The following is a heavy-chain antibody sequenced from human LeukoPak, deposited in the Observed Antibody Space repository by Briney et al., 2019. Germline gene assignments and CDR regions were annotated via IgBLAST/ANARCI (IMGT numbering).Heavy chain of an antibody. J-gene: IGHJ4*02. CDR3: ARVPSGSMITFGDGSEV. D-gene: IGHD3-16*01. Sequence: SETLSLTCTVSGGSISSYYWSWIRQPPGKGLEWSGYIYYSGSTNYNPSLKSRVTISVDTSKNQFSLKLSSVTAADTAVYYRARVPSGSMITFGDGSEVWGQGTLVTVSS. V-gene: IGHV4-59*01. CDR2: IYYSGST. CDR1: GGSISSYY.